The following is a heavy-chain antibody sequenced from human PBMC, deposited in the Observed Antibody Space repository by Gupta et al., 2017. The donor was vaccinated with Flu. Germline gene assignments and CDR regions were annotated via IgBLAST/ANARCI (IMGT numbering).Heavy chain of an antibody. CDR3: ARSWAAGGTGTYFDY. CDR2: ISSSSSYI. J-gene: IGHJ4*02. V-gene: IGHV3-21*01. Sequence: EVQLVESGGGLVKPGGSLRLSCAASGFTFGTYSMNWVRQAPGKGLEWVSSISSSSSYIYYVDSVKGRFTISRDNAKNSGFLQMNSLRAEDTAVYYCARSWAAGGTGTYFDYWGQGIPVTVSS. CDR1: GFTFGTYS. D-gene: IGHD1-1*01.